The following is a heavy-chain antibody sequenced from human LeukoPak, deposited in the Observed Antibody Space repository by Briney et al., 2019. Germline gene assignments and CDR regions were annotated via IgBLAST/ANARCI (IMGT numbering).Heavy chain of an antibody. Sequence: ASVKVSCTPSGYTFTGYYFHWLRQAPGQGLEWMGWMNTNTGATMYAQKFQDRVTLTRDTSISTGYLELTSLRSDDTALYYCARDRVGSGWPRPYYFEFWGQGTLVTVSS. D-gene: IGHD6-19*01. V-gene: IGHV1-2*02. J-gene: IGHJ4*02. CDR1: GYTFTGYY. CDR2: MNTNTGAT. CDR3: ARDRVGSGWPRPYYFEF.